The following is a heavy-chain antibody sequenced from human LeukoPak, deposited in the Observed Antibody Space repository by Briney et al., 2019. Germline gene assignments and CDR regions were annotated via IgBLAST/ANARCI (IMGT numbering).Heavy chain of an antibody. Sequence: SETLSLTCTVSGGSISSYYWSWIRQPPGKGLEWIGYIYYSGSTNYNPSRKSRVTISVDTSKNQFSLKLSSVTAADTAVYYCVRSTDSSGYYYDYWGQGTLVTVSS. D-gene: IGHD3-22*01. CDR2: IYYSGST. J-gene: IGHJ4*02. CDR1: GGSISSYY. CDR3: VRSTDSSGYYYDY. V-gene: IGHV4-59*12.